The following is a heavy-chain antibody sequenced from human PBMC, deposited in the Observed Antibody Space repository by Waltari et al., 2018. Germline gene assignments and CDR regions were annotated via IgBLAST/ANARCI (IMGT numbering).Heavy chain of an antibody. V-gene: IGHV4-39*07. Sequence: QLQLQESGPGLVQPSETLSLTCTVSGGSTSSSSYQLCWISQPPGKGLEWIGSIYYSGRTYYNPSLKSRVTISVDTSKNQFSLKLSSVTAADTAVYYCARDAVDSGSSHFDYWGQGTLVTVSS. CDR2: IYYSGRT. CDR3: ARDAVDSGSSHFDY. J-gene: IGHJ4*02. CDR1: GGSTSSSSYQ. D-gene: IGHD1-26*01.